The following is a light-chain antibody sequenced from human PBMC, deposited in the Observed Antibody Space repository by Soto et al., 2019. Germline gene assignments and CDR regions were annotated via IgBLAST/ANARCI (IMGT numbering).Light chain of an antibody. CDR2: GAS. CDR3: QQYNNWPPIT. Sequence: IVLTQSPCPLSLSPGERATLSWRASQSVSSSYLAWYQQKPGQAPRLLIYGASTRATGIPARFSGSGSGTEFTLTISSLQSEDFAVYYCQQYNNWPPITFGQGTRLEI. CDR1: QSVSSSY. J-gene: IGKJ5*01. V-gene: IGKV3-15*01.